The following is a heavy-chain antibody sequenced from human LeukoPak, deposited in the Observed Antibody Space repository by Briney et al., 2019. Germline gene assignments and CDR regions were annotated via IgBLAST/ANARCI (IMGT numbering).Heavy chain of an antibody. D-gene: IGHD3-3*01. CDR3: AKRNYDFWSGYYRRAENHFDY. CDR2: ISISGYST. CDR1: GFTFNNYY. Sequence: GGSLRLSCAASGFTFNNYYMSWIRRAPGKGLEWISYISISGYSTYYADSVKGRFTISRDNSKNTLFLQMNSLRVEDTAVYYCAKRNYDFWSGYYRRAENHFDYWGQGTLVTVSS. V-gene: IGHV3-11*01. J-gene: IGHJ4*02.